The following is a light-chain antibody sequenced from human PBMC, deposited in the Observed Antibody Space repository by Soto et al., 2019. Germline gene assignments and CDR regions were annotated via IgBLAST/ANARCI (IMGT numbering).Light chain of an antibody. CDR3: SSYAGSNKLV. Sequence: QSALTQPPSASGSPGQSVTISCTGTSSDVGGYNYVSWYQQHPRKAPKLMIYEVSKPPAAVPDRFSGSKSGNPAWLTVSWRQGVDEGDSVRSSYAGSNKLVFGEGPRLTVL. CDR1: SSDVGGYNY. CDR2: EVS. V-gene: IGLV2-8*01. J-gene: IGLJ3*02.